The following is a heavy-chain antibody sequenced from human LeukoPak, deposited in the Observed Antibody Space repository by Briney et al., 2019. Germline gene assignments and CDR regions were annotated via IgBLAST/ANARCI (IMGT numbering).Heavy chain of an antibody. V-gene: IGHV3-21*01. CDR2: ISSSSSYI. Sequence: PGGSLRLSCAASGFTFSSYSMNWVRQAPGKGLEWVSSISSSSSYIYYADSVKGRFTISRDNAKNSLYLQMNSLRAEDTAVYYCATEEGTAARPVYFDYWGQGTLVTVSS. D-gene: IGHD6-6*01. J-gene: IGHJ4*02. CDR3: ATEEGTAARPVYFDY. CDR1: GFTFSSYS.